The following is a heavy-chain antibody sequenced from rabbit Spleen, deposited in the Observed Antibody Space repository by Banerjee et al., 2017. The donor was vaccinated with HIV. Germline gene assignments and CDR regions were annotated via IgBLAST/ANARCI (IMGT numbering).Heavy chain of an antibody. J-gene: IGHJ6*01. D-gene: IGHD8-1*01. CDR3: ARDSGSSFSSYGMDL. Sequence: QEQLEESGGDLVKPEGSLTLTCAASGFSFSNKHVMCWVRQAPGKGLDWIACMNTNTDNTVYANWAKGRFTISKTSSTTVTLQMTSLTAADTATYFCARDSGSSFSSYGMDLWGQGTLVTVS. V-gene: IGHV1S45*01. CDR1: GFSFSNKHV. CDR2: MNTNTDNT.